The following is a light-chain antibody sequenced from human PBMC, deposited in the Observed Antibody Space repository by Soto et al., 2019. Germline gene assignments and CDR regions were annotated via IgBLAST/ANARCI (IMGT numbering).Light chain of an antibody. J-gene: IGKJ1*01. CDR1: QTINPH. Sequence: PMYQSQASLSPTVRARVTITWPAIQTINPHLGLFSYKAGQASRLLIYAATSLQSWVPSRFRGSGSGKDFTLTISSLRPGEFATYYCQATYRARTFGQGTRVDNK. CDR3: QATYRART. CDR2: AAT. V-gene: IGKV1-39*01.